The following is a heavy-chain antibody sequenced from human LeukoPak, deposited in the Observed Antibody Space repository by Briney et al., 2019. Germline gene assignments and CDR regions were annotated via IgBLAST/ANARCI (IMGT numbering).Heavy chain of an antibody. CDR2: IKQDGSDK. CDR1: GFTFSSYW. V-gene: IGHV3-7*04. J-gene: IGHJ3*02. Sequence: SGGSLRLSCAVPGFTFSSYWMSWVRQAPGKGLQWVANIKQDGSDKYYVDSVKGRFTISRDNAKNSLYLQMNSLRAEDTAVYYCARADLHAFDIWGQGTLVTVSS. CDR3: ARADLHAFDI.